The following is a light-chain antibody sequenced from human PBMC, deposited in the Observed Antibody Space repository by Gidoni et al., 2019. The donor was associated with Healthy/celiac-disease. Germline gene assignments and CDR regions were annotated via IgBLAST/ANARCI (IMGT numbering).Light chain of an antibody. Sequence: SALTQPASVSGSPGQSITISCTGTSSDVGGYNSVAWYQQHPGKAPKHMIYEISNRPSGVPDRFSGSKSGNTAYLTISGLQAEDESDYYCSSYTVSTTRVVFGGGTKLTVL. CDR1: SSDVGGYNS. CDR2: EIS. CDR3: SSYTVSTTRVV. V-gene: IGLV2-14*01. J-gene: IGLJ2*01.